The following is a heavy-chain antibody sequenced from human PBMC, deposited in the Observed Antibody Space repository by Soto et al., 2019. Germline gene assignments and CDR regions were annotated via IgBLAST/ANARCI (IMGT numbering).Heavy chain of an antibody. J-gene: IGHJ5*02. V-gene: IGHV5-51*01. CDR2: IFPSDSDT. Sequence: GESLKISCRTSGYRFTSYWIAWVRQVPGKGLEWMGIIFPSDSDTRYSPSFQGQVTISADRSTSTVFLQWASLKASDTAVYFCARKDKSGYFNWFDPWGQGTLVPVSS. CDR3: ARKDKSGYFNWFDP. D-gene: IGHD3-22*01. CDR1: GYRFTSYW.